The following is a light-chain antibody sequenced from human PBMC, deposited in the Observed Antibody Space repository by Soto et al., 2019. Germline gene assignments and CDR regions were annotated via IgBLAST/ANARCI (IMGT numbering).Light chain of an antibody. Sequence: QSALTQPASVSGSPGQSITISCTGTSSDVGGYNYVSWYQQHPGKAPKLMIYEVSNRPSGVSNRFSGSKSGNTASLTISGLQAEDEADYYCSSYTSSSIVFXTGTKVTVL. CDR1: SSDVGGYNY. J-gene: IGLJ1*01. CDR2: EVS. V-gene: IGLV2-14*01. CDR3: SSYTSSSIV.